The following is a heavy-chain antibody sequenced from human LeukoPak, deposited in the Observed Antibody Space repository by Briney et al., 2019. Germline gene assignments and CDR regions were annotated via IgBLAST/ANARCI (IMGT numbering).Heavy chain of an antibody. Sequence: ASVKVSCKASVYTFTGYYMHWVRQPPGQGLEGMGWINPNSGGTNYAQKFQGRVTMTRDTSISTAYMELSRLRSDDTDVYYCARAGVIYYDSSGYYFDYRGQGTLVTVSS. V-gene: IGHV1-2*02. D-gene: IGHD3-22*01. J-gene: IGHJ4*02. CDR2: INPNSGGT. CDR3: ARAGVIYYDSSGYYFDY. CDR1: VYTFTGYY.